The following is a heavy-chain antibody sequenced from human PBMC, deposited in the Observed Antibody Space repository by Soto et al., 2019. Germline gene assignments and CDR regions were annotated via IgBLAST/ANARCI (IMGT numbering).Heavy chain of an antibody. J-gene: IGHJ4*02. D-gene: IGHD3-3*01. CDR2: INADGSIA. CDR3: TRVGGYYIGF. Sequence: PGGSLRLSCAASGFTFGNYWMHWVRQAPGKGPVWVSRINADGSIATYADSVKGRFTISRDNAENTVYLQMNGLGAEDSALYYCTRVGGYYIGFWGQGTPVTVSS. CDR1: GFTFGNYW. V-gene: IGHV3-74*01.